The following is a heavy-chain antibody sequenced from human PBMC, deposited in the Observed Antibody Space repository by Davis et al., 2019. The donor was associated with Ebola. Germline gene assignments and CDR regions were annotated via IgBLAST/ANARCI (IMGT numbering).Heavy chain of an antibody. CDR1: GYSFTSYA. CDR3: ARGSGWYGKDDY. V-gene: IGHV1-18*01. Sequence: SVKVSCRASGYSFTSYAVSWVRQAPGQGLEWMGWISAYNGNTNYAQKLQGRVTMTTDTSTSTAYMELRSLRSDDTAVYYCARGSGWYGKDDYWGQGTLVTVSS. D-gene: IGHD6-19*01. J-gene: IGHJ4*02. CDR2: ISAYNGNT.